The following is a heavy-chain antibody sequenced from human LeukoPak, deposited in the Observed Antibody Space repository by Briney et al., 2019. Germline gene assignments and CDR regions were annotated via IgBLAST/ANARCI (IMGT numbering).Heavy chain of an antibody. CDR1: GFTVGSNY. J-gene: IGHJ4*02. D-gene: IGHD5-18*01. Sequence: GGSLRLSCAASGFTVGSNYMSWVRQAPGKGLEWVSVIYSGGSTYYADSVKGRFTISRDNSKNTLYLQMNSLRAEDTAVYYCAREKRGYSYGNYWGQGTLVTVSS. V-gene: IGHV3-53*01. CDR3: AREKRGYSYGNY. CDR2: IYSGGST.